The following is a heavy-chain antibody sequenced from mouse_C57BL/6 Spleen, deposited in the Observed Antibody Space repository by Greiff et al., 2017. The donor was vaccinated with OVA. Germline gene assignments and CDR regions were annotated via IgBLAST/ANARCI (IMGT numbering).Heavy chain of an antibody. J-gene: IGHJ2*01. CDR2: INYDGSST. Sequence: EVQLVESEGGLVQPGSSMKLSCTASGFTFSDYYMAWVRQVPEKGLEWVANINYDGSSTYYLDSLKSRFIISRDNAKNILYLQISSLKSEDTATYYCARDRNYGSSSYYFDYWGQGTTLTVSS. CDR3: ARDRNYGSSSYYFDY. CDR1: GFTFSDYY. D-gene: IGHD1-1*01. V-gene: IGHV5-16*01.